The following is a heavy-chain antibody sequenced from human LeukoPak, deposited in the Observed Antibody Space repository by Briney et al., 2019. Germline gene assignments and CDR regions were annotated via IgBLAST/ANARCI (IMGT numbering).Heavy chain of an antibody. Sequence: QAGGSLRLSCAASGFTISSNYMNWVRQAPGKGLVWVSVIYSGGTTYYADAVKGRFTISRDNSKNTLYLQMNSLRAEDTAVYYCATKRGYSYGLDYWGQGTLVTVSS. CDR2: IYSGGTT. CDR1: GFTISSNY. V-gene: IGHV3-53*01. CDR3: ATKRGYSYGLDY. D-gene: IGHD5-18*01. J-gene: IGHJ4*02.